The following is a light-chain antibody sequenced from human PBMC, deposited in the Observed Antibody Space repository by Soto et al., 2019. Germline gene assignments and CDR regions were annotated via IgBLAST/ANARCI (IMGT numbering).Light chain of an antibody. CDR2: EVS. Sequence: QSALTQPASVSGSPGQSITISCTGTDSDVGLYNYVSWYQQSPGKAPQLVISEVSNRPSGVSDRFSGSKAGNTASLTISGLQPEDEADYYCSSFTDSSTLVFGTGTKGT. CDR3: SSFTDSSTLV. CDR1: DSDVGLYNY. J-gene: IGLJ1*01. V-gene: IGLV2-14*01.